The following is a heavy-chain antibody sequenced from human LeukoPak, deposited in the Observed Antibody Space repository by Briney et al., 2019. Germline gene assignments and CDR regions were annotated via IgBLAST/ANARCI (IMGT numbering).Heavy chain of an antibody. J-gene: IGHJ3*01. Sequence: RGSLRLSCTASGFTFSSFAMNWVRPVPGEGLEWVSVFTGASGTIHYSDSVKGGFTISRGNSKNTPYLQMNNLRAEGAAVYDCAKGWSGYFRSPFDLWGQGTMVTVSS. V-gene: IGHV3-23*01. D-gene: IGHD3-3*01. CDR1: GFTFSSFA. CDR3: AKGWSGYFRSPFDL. CDR2: FTGASGTI.